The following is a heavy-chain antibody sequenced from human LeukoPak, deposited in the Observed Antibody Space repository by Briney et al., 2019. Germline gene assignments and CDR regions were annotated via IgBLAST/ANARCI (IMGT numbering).Heavy chain of an antibody. V-gene: IGHV4-61*02. D-gene: IGHD2-2*01. CDR3: ARAGQGYCTSASCYLSLDY. J-gene: IGHJ4*02. CDR2: IYTSGST. CDR1: GGSISSGTYY. Sequence: PSQTLSLTCTVSGGSISSGTYYWNWLRQPAGKGLEWIGRIYTSGSTNYNPSLKSRVTMSVDTSKNQFSLKLSSVTAADTALYYCARAGQGYCTSASCYLSLDYWGQGTLVTVSS.